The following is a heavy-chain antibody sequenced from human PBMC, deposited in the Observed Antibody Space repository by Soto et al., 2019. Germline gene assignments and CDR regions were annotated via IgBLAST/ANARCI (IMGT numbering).Heavy chain of an antibody. Sequence: GASVKVSCKASGFTFTSSAMQWVRQARGQRLEWIGWIVVGSGNTNYAQKFQERVTITRDMSTGTAYMELSSLRSEDTAVYYCAADALIGYCSGGSCSPYAFDIWGQGTMVTVSS. D-gene: IGHD2-15*01. CDR1: GFTFTSSA. V-gene: IGHV1-58*02. CDR3: AADALIGYCSGGSCSPYAFDI. CDR2: IVVGSGNT. J-gene: IGHJ3*02.